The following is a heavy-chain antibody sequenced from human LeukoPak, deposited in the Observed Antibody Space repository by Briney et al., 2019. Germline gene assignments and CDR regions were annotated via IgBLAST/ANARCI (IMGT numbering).Heavy chain of an antibody. V-gene: IGHV3-21*01. D-gene: IGHD2-2*01. CDR2: ISSSSSYI. Sequence: GGSPRLSCAASGFTFISYSMNWVRQAPGEGREWGSSISSSSSYIYYAHSVKGRFTISRDNAKNSLYLQMNSLRAEDTAVYYCARESSIVVAPNDAFDIWGQGTMVTVSS. J-gene: IGHJ3*02. CDR3: ARESSIVVAPNDAFDI. CDR1: GFTFISYS.